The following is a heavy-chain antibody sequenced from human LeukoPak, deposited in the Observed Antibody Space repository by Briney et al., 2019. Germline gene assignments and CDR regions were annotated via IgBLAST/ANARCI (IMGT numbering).Heavy chain of an antibody. J-gene: IGHJ4*01. Sequence: SGRSLRLSCAASGFSFSSYAMHWVLQAPGKGLDWVAVIWYDGNNKYYAESVKGRFTIARDNSENTLYLQMNSLRADDTAVYYCGKDQEVFSSSVVTHWGQGTLVTVSS. V-gene: IGHV3-33*03. CDR3: GKDQEVFSSSVVTH. D-gene: IGHD3-3*02. CDR1: GFSFSSYA. CDR2: IWYDGNNK.